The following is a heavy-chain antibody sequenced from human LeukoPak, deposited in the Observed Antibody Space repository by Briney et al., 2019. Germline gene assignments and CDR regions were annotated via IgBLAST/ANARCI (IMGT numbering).Heavy chain of an antibody. V-gene: IGHV4-59*01. Sequence: QPSETLSLTCTVSGGSISSYYWSWIRQPPGKGLEWIGYIYYSGSTNYNPSLKSRVTISVDTSKNQFSLKLSSVTAADTAVYYCARYCSSTSCATAFDYWGQGTLVTVSS. D-gene: IGHD2-2*01. J-gene: IGHJ4*02. CDR3: ARYCSSTSCATAFDY. CDR2: IYYSGST. CDR1: GGSISSYY.